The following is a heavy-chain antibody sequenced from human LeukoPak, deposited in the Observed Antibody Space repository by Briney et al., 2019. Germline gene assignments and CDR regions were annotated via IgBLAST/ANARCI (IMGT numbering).Heavy chain of an antibody. CDR1: GYTFVSYG. CDR2: ISAYNGNT. J-gene: IGHJ4*02. CDR3: AREGIAVAGCDY. Sequence: AAVKVSCKASGYTFVSYGFNWVRQAPGQGLEWMGWISAYNGNTNYAQKLQGRVTLTTDTSTSTAYMELRSLTSDDTAVYYCAREGIAVAGCDYWGQGTVVTVSS. V-gene: IGHV1-18*01. D-gene: IGHD6-19*01.